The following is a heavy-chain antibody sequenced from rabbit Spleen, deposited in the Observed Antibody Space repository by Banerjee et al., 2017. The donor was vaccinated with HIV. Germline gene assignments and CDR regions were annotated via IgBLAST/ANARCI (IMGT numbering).Heavy chain of an antibody. CDR2: INSGSSGTT. CDR1: GFDFSSTYW. Sequence: EESGGGLVKPEGSLTLTCKASGFDFSSTYWIFWVRQAPGKGPEWIGCINSGSSGTTFSASWAKGRFTISRSSSTTVTLQMTSLTAADTATYFCARGGYGGHIYAMGLWGPGTLVTVS. CDR3: ARGGYGGHIYAMGL. V-gene: IGHV1S45*01. J-gene: IGHJ4*01. D-gene: IGHD4-2*01.